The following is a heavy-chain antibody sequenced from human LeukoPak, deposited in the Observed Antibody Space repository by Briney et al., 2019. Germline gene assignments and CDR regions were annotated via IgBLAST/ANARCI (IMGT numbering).Heavy chain of an antibody. CDR2: INPRSGGT. CDR3: GRDWGICSGDSCSDY. V-gene: IGHV1-2*02. J-gene: IGHJ4*02. Sequence: GASVKVSCKASGYTFIGYYMHWVRQAPGQGLEWMGWINPRSGGTDYAQKFQGRVTMTRDTSTNTAYMELSRLTSDDTAVYFCGRDWGICSGDSCSDYWGQGSLVTVSS. D-gene: IGHD2-15*01. CDR1: GYTFIGYY.